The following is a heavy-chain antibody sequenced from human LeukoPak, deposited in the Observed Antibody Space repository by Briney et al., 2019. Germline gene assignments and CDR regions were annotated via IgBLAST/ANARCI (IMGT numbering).Heavy chain of an antibody. CDR2: IYYSGST. J-gene: IGHJ4*02. CDR1: GGSISSSSYY. V-gene: IGHV4-39*01. CDR3: ARSSFWGSAPY. D-gene: IGHD3-16*01. Sequence: SETLSLTCTVSGGSISSSSYYRGWIRQPPGKGLEWIGSIYYSGSTYYNPSLKSRVTISVDTSKNQFSLKLSSVTAADTAVYYCARSSFWGSAPYWSQGTLVTVSS.